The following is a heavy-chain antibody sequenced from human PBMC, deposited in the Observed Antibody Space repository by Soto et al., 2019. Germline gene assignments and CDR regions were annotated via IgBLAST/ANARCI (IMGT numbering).Heavy chain of an antibody. J-gene: IGHJ6*02. CDR2: IYPGDSDT. CDR1: GYSFTSYW. D-gene: IGHD3-9*01. CDR3: ARHFDYDILTGNLRNYYYYGMDV. V-gene: IGHV5-51*01. Sequence: PGESLKISCKGSGYSFTSYWIGWVRQMPGKGLEWMGIIYPGDSDTRYSPSFQGQVTISADKSISTAYLQWSSLKASDTAMYYCARHFDYDILTGNLRNYYYYGMDVWGQGTTVTVSS.